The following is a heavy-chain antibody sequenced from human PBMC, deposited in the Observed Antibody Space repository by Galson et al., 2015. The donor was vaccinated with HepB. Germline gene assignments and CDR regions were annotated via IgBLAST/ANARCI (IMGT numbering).Heavy chain of an antibody. CDR1: GGTFSSYA. Sequence: SVKVSCKASGGTFSSYAISWVRQAPGKGLEWMGGFDPEDGETIYAQKFQGRVTMTEDTSTDTAYMELSSLRSEDTAVYYCATGGVDAFDIWGQGTMVTVSS. V-gene: IGHV1-24*01. CDR2: FDPEDGET. J-gene: IGHJ3*02. D-gene: IGHD3-16*01. CDR3: ATGGVDAFDI.